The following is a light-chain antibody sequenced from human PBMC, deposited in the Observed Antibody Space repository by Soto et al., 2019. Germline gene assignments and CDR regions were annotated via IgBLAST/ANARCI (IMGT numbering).Light chain of an antibody. CDR1: QSVSSN. CDR2: GAS. CDR3: QQYNNWLHT. J-gene: IGKJ2*01. V-gene: IGKV3-15*01. Sequence: EMVMTQSPATLSVSPGERATLSCRASQSVSSNLAWYQQKPGQAPRLLIYGASTRATGIPARFSGSGSGTEFTLTISRRQSEDFAVYYCQQYNNWLHTFGQGTKLEIK.